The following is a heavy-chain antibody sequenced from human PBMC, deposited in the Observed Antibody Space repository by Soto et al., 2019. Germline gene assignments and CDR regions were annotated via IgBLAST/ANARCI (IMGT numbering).Heavy chain of an antibody. V-gene: IGHV3-30-3*01. CDR2: ISYDGSNK. CDR3: ARDLEHVAGYSY. D-gene: IGHD6-19*01. CDR1: GFTFSSYA. Sequence: QVQLVESGGGVVQPGRSLRLSCAASGFTFSSYAIHWVRQAPGKGLEWVAVISYDGSNKHYADSVKGRFTISRDNSKNTLYLQMNSLRAEDTAVYYCARDLEHVAGYSYWGQGTLVTVSS. J-gene: IGHJ4*02.